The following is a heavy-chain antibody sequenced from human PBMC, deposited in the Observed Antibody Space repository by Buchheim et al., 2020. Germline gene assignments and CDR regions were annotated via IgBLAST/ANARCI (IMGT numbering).Heavy chain of an antibody. CDR1: GGSISSSSYY. Sequence: QLQLQESGPGLVKPSETLSLTCTVSGGSISSSSYYWGWIRQPPGKGLEWIGSIYYSGSTYYNPSLKSRVTISVDTSKHQFSLKLSSVTAADTAVYYCARLEFNYDDSSGYFDYWGQGTL. J-gene: IGHJ4*02. V-gene: IGHV4-39*01. D-gene: IGHD3-22*01. CDR2: IYYSGST. CDR3: ARLEFNYDDSSGYFDY.